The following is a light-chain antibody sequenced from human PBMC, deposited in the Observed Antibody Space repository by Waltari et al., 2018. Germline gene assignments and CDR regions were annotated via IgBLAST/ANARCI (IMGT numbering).Light chain of an antibody. CDR3: QQYYSYPVT. V-gene: IGKV1-5*01. Sequence: DTQLSQFPSTLAASVGDRVTITCRAREAINKWLAWYQQKPGKAPKVLIYDASTLQSGVPSRFSGSGSGTEFTLTIDSLQPDDFATYYCQQYYSYPVTFGPGTKVEIK. CDR2: DAS. J-gene: IGKJ3*01. CDR1: EAINKW.